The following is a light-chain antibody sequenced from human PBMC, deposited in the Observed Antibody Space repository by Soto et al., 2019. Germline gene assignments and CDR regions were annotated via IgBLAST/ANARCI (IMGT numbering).Light chain of an antibody. CDR1: QSVLYSSNNKNY. V-gene: IGKV4-1*01. CDR3: QQYYSTRT. Sequence: DIVLTQSPDSLAVSLGERATINCKCSQSVLYSSNNKNYLAWYQQKPGQPPKLLIYWASTRESGVPDRFSASGSGKDFTLTISSLQAEDVAVYYCQQYYSTRTFGQGTKVEIK. J-gene: IGKJ1*01. CDR2: WAS.